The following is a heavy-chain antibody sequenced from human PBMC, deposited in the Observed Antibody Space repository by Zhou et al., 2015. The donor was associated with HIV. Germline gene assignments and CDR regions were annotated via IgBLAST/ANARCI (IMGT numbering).Heavy chain of an antibody. V-gene: IGHV1-69*01. CDR3: ARDLNRISGYYDDYNAFDI. CDR1: GGTFSSYA. CDR2: IIPIFGTA. J-gene: IGHJ3*02. Sequence: QVQLVQSGAEVKKPGSSVKVSCKASGGTFSSYAISWVRQAPGQGLEWMGGIIPIFGTANYAQKFQGRVTITADESTSTAYMELSSLRSEDTAVYYCARDLNRISGYYDDYNAFDIWGQGTMVTVSS. D-gene: IGHD3-22*01.